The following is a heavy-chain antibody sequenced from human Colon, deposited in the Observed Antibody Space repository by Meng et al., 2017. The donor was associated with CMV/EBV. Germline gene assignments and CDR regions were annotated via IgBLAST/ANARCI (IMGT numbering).Heavy chain of an antibody. Sequence: ASVKVSCKASGYRFTTFGVSWVRQAPGQGLEWMGWIDTYRGDTKYAQHLQGRATMATDTSTNTAYMELRSLRSDDAAVYYCARDQLSGHGMDVWGQGTMVTVSS. D-gene: IGHD2-2*01. CDR3: ARDQLSGHGMDV. V-gene: IGHV1-18*01. CDR2: IDTYRGDT. J-gene: IGHJ6*02. CDR1: GYRFTTFG.